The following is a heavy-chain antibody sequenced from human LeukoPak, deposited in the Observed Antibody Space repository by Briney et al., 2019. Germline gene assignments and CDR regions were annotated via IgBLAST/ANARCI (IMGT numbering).Heavy chain of an antibody. D-gene: IGHD6-19*01. CDR3: RLDSSGGWDY. J-gene: IGHJ4*02. CDR1: GGSFSGYY. Sequence: SETLSLTCAVYGGSFSGYYWSWIRQPPGKGLEWIGEINHSGSTNYNPSLKSRVTISVDTSKNQFSLKLSSVTAADTAVYYCRLDSSGGWDYWGQGTLVTVSS. V-gene: IGHV4-34*01. CDR2: INHSGST.